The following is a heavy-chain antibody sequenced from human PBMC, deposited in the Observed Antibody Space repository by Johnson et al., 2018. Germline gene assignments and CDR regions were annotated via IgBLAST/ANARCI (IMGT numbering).Heavy chain of an antibody. Sequence: QVQLVESGPEVKKPGASVKVSCKASGYPFSSFGVTWVRQAPGQGLEWMGWRSGYNENTEFAQTFPDRATMTTDTSTNTAHMELRRLRADDTAGYYCARGDYGSRLLEYLRHWGQGTLVTVSS. CDR1: GYPFSSFG. CDR2: RSGYNENT. J-gene: IGHJ1*01. CDR3: ARGDYGSRLLEYLRH. V-gene: IGHV1-18*04. D-gene: IGHD3-10*01.